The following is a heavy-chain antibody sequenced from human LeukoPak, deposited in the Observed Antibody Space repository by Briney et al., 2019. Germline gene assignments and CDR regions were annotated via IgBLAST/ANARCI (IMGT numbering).Heavy chain of an antibody. D-gene: IGHD3-10*02. Sequence: HPGGSLRLSCAASGFTFRNHAMSWVRQAPGKVLEWVSVIGDSDISTFYADSVKGRFTVSRDNSKNTLFLQMNSMRAEDTAVYYCAKDLFNTSGASLFDYWGQGTLVTVS. CDR1: GFTFRNHA. CDR3: AKDLFNTSGASLFDY. V-gene: IGHV3-23*01. CDR2: IGDSDIST. J-gene: IGHJ4*02.